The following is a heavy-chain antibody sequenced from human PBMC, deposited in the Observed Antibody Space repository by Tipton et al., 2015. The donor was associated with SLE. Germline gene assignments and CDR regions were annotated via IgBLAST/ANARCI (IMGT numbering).Heavy chain of an antibody. CDR2: IYYTMSA. V-gene: IGHV4-59*11. CDR3: ARDRGQQLQRGYFQH. CDR1: GASISSHY. J-gene: IGHJ1*01. D-gene: IGHD6-13*01. Sequence: TLSLTCTVSGASISSHYWSWIRQSPGKGLEWIGYIYYTMSAYYNPSLKSRVIISLDTSKNHFSLKLSSVTAADTAVYYCARDRGQQLQRGYFQHWGQGTLVTVSS.